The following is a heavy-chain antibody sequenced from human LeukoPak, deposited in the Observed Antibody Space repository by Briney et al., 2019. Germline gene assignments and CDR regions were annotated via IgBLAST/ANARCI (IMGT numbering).Heavy chain of an antibody. CDR2: ISFDGSNK. Sequence: LPGGSRRLSCAASGFSFSDYTMHWVRQAPGKGLKWVSLISFDGSNKYYIDSVKGRFTSSRDNSKNMLYLQMNSLRTEDTAIYYCARDRLLRGLHTSFDYWGQGTLVTVSS. D-gene: IGHD3-10*01. V-gene: IGHV3-30*04. J-gene: IGHJ4*02. CDR3: ARDRLLRGLHTSFDY. CDR1: GFSFSDYT.